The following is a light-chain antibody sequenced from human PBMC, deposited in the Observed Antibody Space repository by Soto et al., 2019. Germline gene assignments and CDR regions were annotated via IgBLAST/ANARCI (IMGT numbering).Light chain of an antibody. CDR3: QHYGFVWYT. V-gene: IGKV3-20*01. Sequence: PGTLSLPPGERATLSCRASQSVDSNYLAWYQQRPGQAPRLLIHGASSRATGIPDRFSGSGSGTDFTLTISRLEPEDFAVYYCQHYGFVWYTFGQGTKLEIQ. CDR1: QSVDSNY. CDR2: GAS. J-gene: IGKJ2*01.